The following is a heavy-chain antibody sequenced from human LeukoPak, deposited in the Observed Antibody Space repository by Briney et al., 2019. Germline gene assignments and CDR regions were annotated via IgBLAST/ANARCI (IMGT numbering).Heavy chain of an antibody. J-gene: IGHJ3*02. D-gene: IGHD3-22*01. CDR2: IAYDGTNK. V-gene: IGHV3-30*04. CDR3: ASEGLSSGPWAFDI. CDR1: GFTFSSYA. Sequence: AGGSLRLSCAASGFTFSSYAMHWVRQAPGKGLEWVAVIAYDGTNKYYADSVKGRFTISRDNAKNSLYLQMNSLRAEDTAVYYCASEGLSSGPWAFDIWGQGTMVTVSS.